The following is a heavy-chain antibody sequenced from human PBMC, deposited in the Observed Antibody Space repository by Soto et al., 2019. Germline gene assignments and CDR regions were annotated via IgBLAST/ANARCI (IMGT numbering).Heavy chain of an antibody. CDR2: ISGSGGNT. V-gene: IGHV3-23*01. Sequence: EVQLLESGGGLVQPGGSLRLSCAASGFTFSSYAMSWVRQAPGKGLEWVSGISGSGGNTYDADSVKGRFTISSHKSKXTLYLXXXXXXXXXXAIYYCAXXXXXXXXWGQ. D-gene: IGHD3-10*01. J-gene: IGHJ1*01. CDR3: AXXXXXXXX. CDR1: GFTFSSYA.